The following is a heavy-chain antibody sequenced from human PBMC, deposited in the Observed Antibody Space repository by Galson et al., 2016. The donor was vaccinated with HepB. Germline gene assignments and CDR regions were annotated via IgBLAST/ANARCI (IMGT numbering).Heavy chain of an antibody. D-gene: IGHD1-14*01. J-gene: IGHJ6*04. CDR2: ISTGGGAT. CDR1: GFTFSSYN. V-gene: IGHV3-23*01. CDR3: ARGNHLDV. Sequence: SLRLSCAASGFTFSSYNMNWIRQAPGRGLEWVSTISTGGGATYYAASVKGRFTISRDNSKSTLYLQMSSLRVEDTALYYCARGNHLDVWGRGTTVTVSS.